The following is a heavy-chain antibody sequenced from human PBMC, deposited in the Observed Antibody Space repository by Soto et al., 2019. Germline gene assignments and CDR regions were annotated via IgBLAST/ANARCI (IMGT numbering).Heavy chain of an antibody. V-gene: IGHV3-48*01. CDR1: GFSFSIYS. CDR2: ISPAGSSI. J-gene: IGHJ3*02. Sequence: EGQLVEFGGGLVKPGGSLRLSCAASGFSFSIYSYNWVRQAPGKGLEWLSYISPAGSSIYYADSVKGRFTISRDSARDSVYLQMNSPRAEDTAVYSCAKDRGGSGAFDIWGQGTMVTVSS. D-gene: IGHD3-10*01. CDR3: AKDRGGSGAFDI.